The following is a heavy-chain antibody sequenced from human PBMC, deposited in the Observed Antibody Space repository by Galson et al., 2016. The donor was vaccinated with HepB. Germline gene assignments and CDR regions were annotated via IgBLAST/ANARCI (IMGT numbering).Heavy chain of an antibody. D-gene: IGHD5-24*01. J-gene: IGHJ6*02. CDR1: GGTFNSYA. Sequence: SCKASGGTFNSYAISWVRQAPGQGLEWMGGIIPLYGTANYARKFQGRVTIIADESTSTAYMELSSLRSEDTAMYYCARVRDGYNSYFYYGMDVWGQGTTVTVSS. CDR2: IIPLYGTA. CDR3: ARVRDGYNSYFYYGMDV. V-gene: IGHV1-69*01.